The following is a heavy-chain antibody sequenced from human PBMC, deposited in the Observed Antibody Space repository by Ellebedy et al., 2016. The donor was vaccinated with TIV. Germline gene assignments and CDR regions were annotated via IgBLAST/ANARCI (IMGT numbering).Heavy chain of an antibody. CDR2: INHSGST. CDR3: AITDTDAPFDY. D-gene: IGHD5-18*01. J-gene: IGHJ4*02. CDR1: GGSFSGYY. V-gene: IGHV4-34*01. Sequence: SETLSLXXAVYGGSFSGYYWSWIRQPPGKGLEWIGEINHSGSTYYNPSLKSRVTISVDTSKIQFSLKLSSVTAADTAVYYCAITDTDAPFDYWGQGTLVTVSS.